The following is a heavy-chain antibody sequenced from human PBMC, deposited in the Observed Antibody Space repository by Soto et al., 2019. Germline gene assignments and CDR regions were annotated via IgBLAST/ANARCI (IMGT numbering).Heavy chain of an antibody. Sequence: PGGSLRLSCAASGFIFSNNWMHWVRQTPEVGLVWVSRISGDGSSVYYEDSVRSRFIISRDNTRNTLYLHMDSLRAEDKGVYYCATGASRNFFDYWGLGT. CDR3: ATGASRNFFDY. CDR2: ISGDGSSV. V-gene: IGHV3-74*01. J-gene: IGHJ4*02. CDR1: GFIFSNNW. D-gene: IGHD3-3*01.